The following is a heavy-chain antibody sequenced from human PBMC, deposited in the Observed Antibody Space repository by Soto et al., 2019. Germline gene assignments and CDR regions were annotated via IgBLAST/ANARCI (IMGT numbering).Heavy chain of an antibody. CDR2: VSGRGGST. Sequence: VQLLESGGGLVQPGGSLRLACTASGFTFTHYAMSWVRQAPGNGLEWVSAVSGRGGSTKYADSVKGRFIISRDNSNSTLYLQMDSLRGEDTAVYYCATDSTVTTSLYCYYYGCDVWGQGTKVTVYS. J-gene: IGHJ6*01. V-gene: IGHV3-23*01. CDR3: ATDSTVTTSLYCYYYGCDV. D-gene: IGHD4-17*01. CDR1: GFTFTHYA.